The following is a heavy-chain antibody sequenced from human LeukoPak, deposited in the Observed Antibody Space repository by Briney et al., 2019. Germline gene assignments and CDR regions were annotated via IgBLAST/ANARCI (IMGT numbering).Heavy chain of an antibody. V-gene: IGHV1-69*13. D-gene: IGHD6-25*01. CDR1: GGTFSSYA. Sequence: GASVKVSCTASGGTFSSYAISWVRQAPGQGLEWMGGIIPIFGTSNYAQKFQDRVTITADESTSTAYMELSSLRSEDTAVYYCARDLGGAAVPRDIWGQGTMVTVSS. CDR3: ARDLGGAAVPRDI. CDR2: IIPIFGTS. J-gene: IGHJ3*02.